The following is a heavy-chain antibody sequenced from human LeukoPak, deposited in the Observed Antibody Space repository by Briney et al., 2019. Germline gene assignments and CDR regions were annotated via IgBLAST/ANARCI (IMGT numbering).Heavy chain of an antibody. CDR2: IIPIFGIA. D-gene: IGHD5-24*01. J-gene: IGHJ4*02. CDR1: GGTFSSYA. Sequence: ASVKVSCKASGGTFSSYAISWVRQAPGQGLEWMGRIIPIFGIANYAQKFQGRVTITTDESTSTAYMELSSLRSEDTAVYYCARARDGYNSWNFDYWGQGTLVTVSS. V-gene: IGHV1-69*05. CDR3: ARARDGYNSWNFDY.